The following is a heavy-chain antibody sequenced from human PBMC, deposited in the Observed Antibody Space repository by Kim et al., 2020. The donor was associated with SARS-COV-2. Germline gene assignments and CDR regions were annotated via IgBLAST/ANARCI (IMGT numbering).Heavy chain of an antibody. Sequence: GGSLRLSCAASGFTFSSYGMHWVRQAPGKGLEWVAVISYDGSNKYYADSVKGRFTISRDNSKNTLYLQMNSLRAEDTAVYYCAKEERYYDILTGYPGFFPEYFDYWGQGTLVTVSS. CDR2: ISYDGSNK. CDR3: AKEERYYDILTGYPGFFPEYFDY. CDR1: GFTFSSYG. D-gene: IGHD3-9*01. J-gene: IGHJ4*02. V-gene: IGHV3-30*18.